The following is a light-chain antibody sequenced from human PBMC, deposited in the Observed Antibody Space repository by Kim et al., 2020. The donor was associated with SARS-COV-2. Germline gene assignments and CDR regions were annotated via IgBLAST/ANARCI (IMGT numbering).Light chain of an antibody. CDR3: SAWDSSLSAWV. Sequence: QAGLTQPPSVSKGLRQTATLTCTGNINNVGNQGAAWLQQHQGHPPKLLFYRDNNRPSGISARFSASRSGSTASLTITGLQPEDEADYYCSAWDSSLSAWVFGAGTKLTVL. CDR1: INNVGNQG. V-gene: IGLV10-54*01. CDR2: RDN. J-gene: IGLJ3*02.